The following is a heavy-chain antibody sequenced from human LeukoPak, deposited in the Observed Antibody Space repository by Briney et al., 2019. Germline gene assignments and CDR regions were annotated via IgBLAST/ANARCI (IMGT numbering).Heavy chain of an antibody. CDR3: VKGRAAGSYYFDY. CDR1: GFTFSSYA. CDR2: ISSNGGST. D-gene: IGHD6-13*01. Sequence: GGSLRLSCSASGFTFSSYAMHWVRQAPGKGLEYVSAISSNGGSTYYADSVKGRFTISRDNSKNTLYLQMGSLRAEDTAVYYCVKGRAAGSYYFDYWGQGTLVTVSS. J-gene: IGHJ4*02. V-gene: IGHV3-64D*06.